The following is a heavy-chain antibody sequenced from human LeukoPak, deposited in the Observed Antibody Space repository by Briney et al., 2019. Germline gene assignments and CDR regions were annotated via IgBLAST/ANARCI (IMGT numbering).Heavy chain of an antibody. CDR1: GFTVSSNY. J-gene: IGHJ3*02. D-gene: IGHD4-17*01. Sequence: GGSLRLSCAASGFTVSSNYMSWVRQAPGKGLEWVSVIYSGGTTYYADSVKGRFTISRDNSKNTLYFQMNSLRAEDTAVYYCARGEGYGDYDDAFDIWGQGTMVTVSS. CDR2: IYSGGTT. V-gene: IGHV3-66*01. CDR3: ARGEGYGDYDDAFDI.